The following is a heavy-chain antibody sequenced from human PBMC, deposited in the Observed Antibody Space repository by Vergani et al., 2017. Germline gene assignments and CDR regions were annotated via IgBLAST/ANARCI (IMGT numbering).Heavy chain of an antibody. J-gene: IGHJ6*02. CDR3: ARDRYYLGSGSYPYFYYYGLDV. CDR2: IGVDGDR. CDR1: GFTFSSND. V-gene: IGHV3-13*01. Sequence: VESGGGLVQPGGSLRLSCTVSGFTFSSNDFHWVRQTAGKGLEWVSSIGVDGDRYYSDSVKGRFTISRDNAKSSLYLQMNSLRAEDTGVYYCARDRYYLGSGSYPYFYYYGLDVWGQGTAVTVSS. D-gene: IGHD3-10*01.